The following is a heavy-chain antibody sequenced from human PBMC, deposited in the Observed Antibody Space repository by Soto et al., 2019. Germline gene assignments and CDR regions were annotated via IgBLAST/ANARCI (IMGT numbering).Heavy chain of an antibody. CDR3: ARDSVGSWSFDY. Sequence: QVQLVESGGGLVNPGGSLRLSCAASGFTFSDYHISWIRQAPGKGLEWLSYISSTGRTMYYADSVKGRFTISRDNAKNSLYLQMNSLRPEDPAVYYCARDSVGSWSFDYWGQGTLVTVSS. CDR1: GFTFSDYH. CDR2: ISSTGRTM. D-gene: IGHD6-13*01. V-gene: IGHV3-11*01. J-gene: IGHJ4*02.